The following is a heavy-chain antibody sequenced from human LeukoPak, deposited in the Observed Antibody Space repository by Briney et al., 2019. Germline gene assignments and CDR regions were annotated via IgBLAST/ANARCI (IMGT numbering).Heavy chain of an antibody. Sequence: SQTLSLTCAISGDSVSSNSAAWNWIRQSLSRGLEWLGRTYYRSKWYNDYAVSVKGRITINPDTSKNQFSLQLNSVTPEDTAVYYCASSDNYGGDAFDIWGQGTMVIVSS. CDR1: GDSVSSNSAA. CDR2: TYYRSKWYN. V-gene: IGHV6-1*01. CDR3: ASSDNYGGDAFDI. J-gene: IGHJ3*02. D-gene: IGHD4/OR15-4a*01.